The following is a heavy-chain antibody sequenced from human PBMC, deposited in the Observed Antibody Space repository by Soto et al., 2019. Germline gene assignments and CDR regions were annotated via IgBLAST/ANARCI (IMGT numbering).Heavy chain of an antibody. CDR2: VSGSGDTK. V-gene: IGHV3-23*01. CDR3: SKVDLDIVVLVAATPRTFDH. Sequence: PGGSLRLSCAASGFTFSNYGMSWVRQAPGKGLEWVSSVSGSGDTKYYADYVKGRFTISRDTPKSTLYQQMNNLKAEDKAQYKSSKVDLDIVVLVAATPRTFDHWGQGTLVTVSS. CDR1: GFTFSNYG. J-gene: IGHJ4*02. D-gene: IGHD2-15*01.